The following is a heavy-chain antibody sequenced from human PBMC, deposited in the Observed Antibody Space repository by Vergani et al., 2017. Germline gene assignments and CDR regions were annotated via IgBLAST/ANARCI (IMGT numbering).Heavy chain of an antibody. V-gene: IGHV3-23*01. CDR3: AKAEEYCEVWGGTKGESYSYYGMDV. CDR2: ISGSGGST. Sequence: EVQLLESGGGLVQPGGSLRLSCAASGFTFSSYAMSWVRQAPGKGLEWVSAISGSGGSTYYADSVKGRFTIARDNSKNTRYLQMNSLRAEATAVYYCAKAEEYCEVWGGTKGESYSYYGMDVWGKGTTVTVSS. CDR1: GFTFSSYA. D-gene: IGHD2-15*01. J-gene: IGHJ6*04.